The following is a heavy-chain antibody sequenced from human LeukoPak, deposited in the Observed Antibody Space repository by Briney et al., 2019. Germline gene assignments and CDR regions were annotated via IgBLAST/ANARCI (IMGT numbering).Heavy chain of an antibody. CDR2: INHSGST. Sequence: SETLSLTCAVYGGSFSGYYWSWIRQPPGKGLEWIGEINHSGSTNYNPSLKSRVTISVDTSKNQFSLKLSSVTAADTAVYYCARDYNDYGDNGEDAFDIWGQGTMVTVSS. CDR3: ARDYNDYGDNGEDAFDI. J-gene: IGHJ3*02. V-gene: IGHV4-34*01. CDR1: GGSFSGYY. D-gene: IGHD4-17*01.